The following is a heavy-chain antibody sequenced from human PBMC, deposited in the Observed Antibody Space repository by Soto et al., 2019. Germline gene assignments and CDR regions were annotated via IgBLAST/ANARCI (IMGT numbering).Heavy chain of an antibody. CDR1: GASISSHY. D-gene: IGHD3-22*01. Sequence: QVQLQESGPGLVKPSETLSLTCTVSGASISSHYWSWIRQAPGKGLEWIANINYNGNTNYNPSLKSRVTISVDTSKNQFSRAVISVTAADTAVYYCAGGGSIVVATSRLMDVWGRGTTVTVSS. CDR3: AGGGSIVVATSRLMDV. CDR2: INYNGNT. V-gene: IGHV4-59*08. J-gene: IGHJ6*03.